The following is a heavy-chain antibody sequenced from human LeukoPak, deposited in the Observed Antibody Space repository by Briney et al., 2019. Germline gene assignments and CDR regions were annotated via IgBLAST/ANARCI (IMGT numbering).Heavy chain of an antibody. CDR1: GFTFSDHY. V-gene: IGHV3-74*01. CDR2: ISSDESNT. D-gene: IGHD1-1*01. CDR3: AKRGLRYWYFDL. Sequence: GGSLRLSCAASGFTFSDHYMDWVRQAPGKGLVWVSRISSDESNTRYADSVQGRFTISRDNARHILYLQMNSLRAEDTALCYCAKRGLRYWYFDLWGRGTLVTVSS. J-gene: IGHJ2*01.